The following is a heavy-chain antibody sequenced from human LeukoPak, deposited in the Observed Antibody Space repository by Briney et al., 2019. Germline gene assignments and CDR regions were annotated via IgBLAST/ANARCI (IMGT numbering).Heavy chain of an antibody. CDR3: AKWPRGYSYYYYGMDV. CDR1: GFTFSSYA. D-gene: IGHD5-18*01. J-gene: IGHJ6*02. V-gene: IGHV3-23*01. Sequence: GGSLRLSCAASGFTFSSYAMSWVRQAPGKGLEWVSAISGSGGSTYYADSVKGRFTISRDNSKNTLYLQMNSLRAEDTAVYYCAKWPRGYSYYYYGMDVWGQGTTVTVSS. CDR2: ISGSGGST.